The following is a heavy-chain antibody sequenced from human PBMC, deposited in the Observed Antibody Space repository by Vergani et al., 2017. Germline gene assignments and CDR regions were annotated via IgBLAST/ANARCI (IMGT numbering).Heavy chain of an antibody. D-gene: IGHD3-3*01. CDR1: GFTFSNYW. V-gene: IGHV3-74*01. CDR3: AFFQGPLDY. Sequence: VHLVESGGGVVQPGRSLRLSCTASGFTFSNYWMQWVRQAPGKGLMWVSRINSDGDSRSYADSVKGRFTISRDNAKNTLYLQMDSLRAEDTAVYYCAFFQGPLDYWDQGTLVTVSS. CDR2: INSDGDSR. J-gene: IGHJ4*02.